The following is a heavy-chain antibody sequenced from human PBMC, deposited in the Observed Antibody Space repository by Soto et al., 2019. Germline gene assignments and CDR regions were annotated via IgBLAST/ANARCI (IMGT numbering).Heavy chain of an antibody. CDR1: GFRFSSYV. V-gene: IGHV3-23*01. CDR3: AKVARPDDVLSGYYRVYYFHYMDV. D-gene: IGHD3-3*01. CDR2: IRGNGAST. J-gene: IGHJ6*03. Sequence: QLLESGGDLVQPGGSLRLSCTASGFRFSSYVMRWIRQAPGKGLEWVAAIRGNGASTYYADSVKGRFTFSRDISKNTVFLQMNHLRDEDTAVYYCAKVARPDDVLSGYYRVYYFHYMDVWGAGTTVTVS.